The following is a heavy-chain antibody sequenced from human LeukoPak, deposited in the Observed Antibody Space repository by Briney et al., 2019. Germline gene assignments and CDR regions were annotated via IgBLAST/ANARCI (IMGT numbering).Heavy chain of an antibody. V-gene: IGHV3-21*01. CDR2: ISSSSTYI. D-gene: IGHD2-2*01. J-gene: IGHJ6*02. CDR3: ARYCSSTSCYPNYYGMDV. CDR1: GFTLSSYS. Sequence: AGGSLRLSCAASGFTLSSYSMNWVRQAPGKGLEWVSSISSSSTYIFYADSVKGRFTISRDNAKNSLYLQMNSLRAVDTAVYYCARYCSSTSCYPNYYGMDVWGQGTTVTVYS.